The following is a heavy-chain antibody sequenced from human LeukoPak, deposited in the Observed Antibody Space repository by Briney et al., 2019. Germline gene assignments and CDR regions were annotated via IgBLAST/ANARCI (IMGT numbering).Heavy chain of an antibody. CDR2: INPSGGST. J-gene: IGHJ4*02. V-gene: IGHV1-46*01. CDR3: ARPFDSSAYFFQPFDS. Sequence: GASVKVSCKASGYTFTSYYMHWVRQAPGQGLEWMGVINPSGGSTTYSEKFQGRVTMTRDTSRSTVYMELSSLASEDTAVYYCARPFDSSAYFFQPFDSWGQGALVIVSS. CDR1: GYTFTSYY. D-gene: IGHD3-22*01.